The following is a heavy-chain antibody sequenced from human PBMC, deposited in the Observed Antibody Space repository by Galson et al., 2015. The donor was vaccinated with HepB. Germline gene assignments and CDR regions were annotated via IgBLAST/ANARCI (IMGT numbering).Heavy chain of an antibody. CDR1: GFTFGDYA. J-gene: IGHJ4*02. Sequence: SLRLSCAASGFTFGDYAMSWFRQAPGKGLEWVGFIRSKAYGGTTEYAASVKGRFTISRDDSKSIAYLQMNSLKTEDTAVYYCTRAERVFTYCSSTSCDDYWGQGTLVTVSS. CDR3: TRAERVFTYCSSTSCDDY. V-gene: IGHV3-49*03. CDR2: IRSKAYGGTT. D-gene: IGHD2-2*01.